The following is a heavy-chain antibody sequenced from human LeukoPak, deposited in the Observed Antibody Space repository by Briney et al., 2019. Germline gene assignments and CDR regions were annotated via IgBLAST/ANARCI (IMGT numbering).Heavy chain of an antibody. J-gene: IGHJ4*02. CDR1: GYTFTDYY. V-gene: IGHV1-2*02. D-gene: IGHD6-13*01. CDR3: ARGKMAATGFFDY. Sequence: ASEKVSCKASGYTFTDYYIHWVRQAPGQGLEWMGWINPNTGDTNYAQKFQGRVSMTRDTSINTAYMELSRLRSDDTAVYYCARGKMAATGFFDYWGQGTLVTVSS. CDR2: INPNTGDT.